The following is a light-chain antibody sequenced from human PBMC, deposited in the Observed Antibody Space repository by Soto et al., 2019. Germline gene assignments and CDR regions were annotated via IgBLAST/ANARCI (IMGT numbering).Light chain of an antibody. CDR1: QSISSW. CDR3: QQSYSTSWT. Sequence: DIQMTQSPSTLSASVGDRVTITCRASQSISSWLAWYQQKPGKAPNLLIYAASSLQSGVPPRFSGSGSGTDFTLTISSLQPEDFATYYCQQSYSTSWTFGQGTKVDIK. V-gene: IGKV1-39*01. J-gene: IGKJ1*01. CDR2: AAS.